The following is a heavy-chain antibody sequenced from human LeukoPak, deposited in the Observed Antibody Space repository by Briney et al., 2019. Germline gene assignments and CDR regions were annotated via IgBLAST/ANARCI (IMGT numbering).Heavy chain of an antibody. CDR2: INHSGIT. V-gene: IGHV4-34*01. D-gene: IGHD2-15*01. Sequence: PSETLSLTCAFYGASFSGYYWRWIRQPPGKGLEWIGEINHSGITTYNPSLKSRVTISVDTSKKQFSLKPNSVTAADTAVYYCAISHKWLLLDYWGQGTLVTVSS. CDR1: GASFSGYY. CDR3: AISHKWLLLDY. J-gene: IGHJ4*02.